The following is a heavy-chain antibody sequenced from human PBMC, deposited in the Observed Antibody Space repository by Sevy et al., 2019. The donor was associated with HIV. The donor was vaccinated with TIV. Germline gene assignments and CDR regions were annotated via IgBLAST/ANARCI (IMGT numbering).Heavy chain of an antibody. Sequence: ASVKVSCKASGYTFTSYGISWVRQAPGQGLEWMGWISAYNGNTNYAQKLQGRVTMTTDTSTITAYMELRSLRSDDTAVYYCARGLTTVVTPGNFDYWGQGTLVTVSS. J-gene: IGHJ4*02. CDR3: ARGLTTVVTPGNFDY. CDR1: GYTFTSYG. V-gene: IGHV1-18*01. CDR2: ISAYNGNT. D-gene: IGHD4-17*01.